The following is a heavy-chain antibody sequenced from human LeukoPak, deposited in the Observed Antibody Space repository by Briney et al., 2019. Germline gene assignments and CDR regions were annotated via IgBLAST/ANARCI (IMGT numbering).Heavy chain of an antibody. V-gene: IGHV3-30-3*01. D-gene: IGHD1-26*01. CDR2: ISYDGSNK. CDR3: ARSPHRGSYVIGY. Sequence: PGGSLRLSCAASGFTFSSYAMHWVRQAPGKGLEWVAVISYDGSNKYYADSVKGRFTISRDNSKNTLYLQMNSLRAEDTAVYYCARSPHRGSYVIGYWGQGTLVTVSS. CDR1: GFTFSSYA. J-gene: IGHJ4*02.